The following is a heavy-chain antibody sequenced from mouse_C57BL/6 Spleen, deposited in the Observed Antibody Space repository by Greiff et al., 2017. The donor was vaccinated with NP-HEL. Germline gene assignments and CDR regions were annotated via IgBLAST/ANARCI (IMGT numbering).Heavy chain of an antibody. CDR1: GYTFTSYW. CDR2: IYPGTSDT. D-gene: IGHD2-1*01. Sequence: EVQLQESGTVLARPGASVKMSCKTSGYTFTSYWMHWVKQRPGQGLEWIGAIYPGTSDTSYNQKFKGKAKLTAVTSASTAYMELSSLTNEDSAVYYCTIIYYGNYEDAMDYWGQGTSVTVSS. CDR3: TIIYYGNYEDAMDY. J-gene: IGHJ4*01. V-gene: IGHV1-5*01.